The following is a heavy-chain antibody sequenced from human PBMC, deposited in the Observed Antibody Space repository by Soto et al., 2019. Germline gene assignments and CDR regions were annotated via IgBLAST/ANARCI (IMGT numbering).Heavy chain of an antibody. CDR3: TTDHHPPTYYDFWSGPLYYYGMDV. D-gene: IGHD3-3*01. V-gene: IGHV3-15*07. CDR2: IKSKTDGGTT. CDR1: GFTFSNAW. J-gene: IGHJ6*04. Sequence: GGPLSRSGATSGFTFSNAWMNWVRQAPGKGLEWVGRIKSKTDGGTTDYAAPVKGRFTISRDDSKNTLYLQMNSLKTEDTAVYYCTTDHHPPTYYDFWSGPLYYYGMDVWGEVTTVTVSS.